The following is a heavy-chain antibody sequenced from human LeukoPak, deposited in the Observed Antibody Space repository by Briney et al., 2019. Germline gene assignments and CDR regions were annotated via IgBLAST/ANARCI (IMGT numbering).Heavy chain of an antibody. Sequence: PSETLSLTCTVSGDSISSGNYYWTWIRQPAGKGLEWIGRIYTSGSTNYNPSLKSRVTISVDTSKNQFSLKLSSVTAADTAVYYCARGGGESGDYVPFDPWGQGTLVTVSS. CDR1: GDSISSGNYY. CDR3: ARGGGESGDYVPFDP. D-gene: IGHD4-17*01. J-gene: IGHJ5*02. V-gene: IGHV4-61*02. CDR2: IYTSGST.